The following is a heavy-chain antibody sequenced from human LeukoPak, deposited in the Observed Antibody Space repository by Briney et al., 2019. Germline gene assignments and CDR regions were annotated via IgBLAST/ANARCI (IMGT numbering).Heavy chain of an antibody. CDR3: ARGLGRQIKQLVFGY. D-gene: IGHD6-6*01. Sequence: VASVKVSCKASGYTFTSYDINWVRQATAQGLEWMGWMNPNSGNTGYAQKFQGRVTITRSTSISTAYMELSSLRSEDTAVYYCARGLGRQIKQLVFGYWGQGTLVTVSS. CDR1: GYTFTSYD. V-gene: IGHV1-8*03. CDR2: MNPNSGNT. J-gene: IGHJ4*02.